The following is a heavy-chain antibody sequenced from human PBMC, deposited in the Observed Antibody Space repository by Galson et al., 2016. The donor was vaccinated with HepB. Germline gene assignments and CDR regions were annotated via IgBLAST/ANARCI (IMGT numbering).Heavy chain of an antibody. Sequence: QSGAEVKKPGESLKISCQTSGYDFPSFWIGWVRQMPGKGLEWMGIIYPDDSDIRYSPSFQGQVTFSAGKSTSTAFLQWSSLRASDTAMYYCARAYYYDSSRYYGAWYFDYWGQGTLVTVSS. CDR3: ARAYYYDSSRYYGAWYFDY. CDR1: GYDFPSFW. V-gene: IGHV5-51*01. J-gene: IGHJ4*02. CDR2: IYPDDSDI. D-gene: IGHD3-22*01.